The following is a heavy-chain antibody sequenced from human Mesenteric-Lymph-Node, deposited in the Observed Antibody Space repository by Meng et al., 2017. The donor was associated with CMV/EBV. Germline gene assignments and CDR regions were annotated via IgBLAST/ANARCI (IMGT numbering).Heavy chain of an antibody. CDR1: FTHYY. CDR2: INPSGGST. J-gene: IGHJ4*02. D-gene: IGHD3-10*01. CDR3: ARDGNYGSGSYYRNDHFDH. Sequence: FTHYYVHWVRQGPGQGLEWMGIINPSGGSTSYAQKFQGRVNMTRDTSTSTVYMELSSLRSEDTAVYYCARDGNYGSGSYYRNDHFDHWGQGTLVTVSS. V-gene: IGHV1-46*01.